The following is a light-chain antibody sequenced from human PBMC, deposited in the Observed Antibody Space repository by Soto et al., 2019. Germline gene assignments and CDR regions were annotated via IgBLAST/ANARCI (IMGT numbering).Light chain of an antibody. V-gene: IGKV3-11*01. J-gene: IGKJ4*01. CDR1: QNVDTF. Sequence: DIVLTQFPGTLSLSPGERASLSCRASQNVDTFLAWYQQRPGRAPRLLMYDASHRAAGIPARFSGSGSGTAFSLTITSLEPEDGAVYYCQQRYNWLLTFGAGTRVEI. CDR3: QQRYNWLLT. CDR2: DAS.